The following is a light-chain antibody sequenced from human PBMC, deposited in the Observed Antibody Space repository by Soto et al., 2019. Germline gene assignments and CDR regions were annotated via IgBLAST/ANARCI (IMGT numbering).Light chain of an antibody. CDR1: QSVSSSN. V-gene: IGKV3D-20*02. Sequence: EIVLTQSPGTLSLSPGERATLSCRASQSVSSSNLAWYQQKPGQAPRLLIYGASSRATGIPDRFSGSRSGTDFTLTISSLEPEDFGVYFCHQRNKFGQGTRLEIK. CDR3: HQRNK. J-gene: IGKJ5*01. CDR2: GAS.